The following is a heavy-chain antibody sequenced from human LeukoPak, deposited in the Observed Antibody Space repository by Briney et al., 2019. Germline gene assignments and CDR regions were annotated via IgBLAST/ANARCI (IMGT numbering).Heavy chain of an antibody. D-gene: IGHD6-6*01. V-gene: IGHV4-34*01. CDR1: GGSFSGYY. Sequence: SETLSLTCAVYGGSFSGYYWSWIRQPPGKGLEWIGEINHSGSTNYNPSLKSRVTISVDTSKNQFSLKLSSVPAAHTAVYYCARDGPYSSSGHFDYWGQGTLVTVSS. J-gene: IGHJ4*02. CDR2: INHSGST. CDR3: ARDGPYSSSGHFDY.